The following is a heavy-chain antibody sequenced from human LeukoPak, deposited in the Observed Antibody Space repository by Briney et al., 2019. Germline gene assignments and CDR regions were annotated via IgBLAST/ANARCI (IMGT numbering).Heavy chain of an antibody. Sequence: PGGSLRLSCAASGFAVSSNFMSWVRQAPGKGLEWVSVIYSIGTTYYADSVKGRFTISRDNTRNTLYLQMNSLRAEDTVVYYCARDRDYGGFDYWGQGTLVTVSS. CDR1: GFAVSSNF. D-gene: IGHD4/OR15-4a*01. CDR3: ARDRDYGGFDY. J-gene: IGHJ4*02. CDR2: IYSIGTT. V-gene: IGHV3-53*01.